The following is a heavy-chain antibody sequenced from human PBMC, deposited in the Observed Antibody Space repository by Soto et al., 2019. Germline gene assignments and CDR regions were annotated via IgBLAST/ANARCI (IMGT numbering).Heavy chain of an antibody. CDR3: AKDLSPGYSYGSEPYYFDY. CDR1: GFTFSSYA. V-gene: IGHV3-23*01. J-gene: IGHJ4*02. Sequence: GGSLRLSCAASGFTFSSYAMSWVRQAPGKGLEWVSAISGSGGSTYYADSVKGRFTISRDNSKNTLYLQMNSLRAEDTAVYYCAKDLSPGYSYGSEPYYFDYWGQGTLVTVSS. CDR2: ISGSGGST. D-gene: IGHD5-18*01.